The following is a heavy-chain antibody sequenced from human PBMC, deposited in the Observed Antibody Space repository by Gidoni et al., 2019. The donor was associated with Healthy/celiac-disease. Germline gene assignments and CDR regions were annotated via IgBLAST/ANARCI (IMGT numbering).Heavy chain of an antibody. J-gene: IGHJ4*02. CDR1: GGTFSSYA. D-gene: IGHD1-26*01. CDR2: IIPILGIA. CDR3: ARDKGSVGASAVMMDY. Sequence: QVQLVQSGAEVKMPGSSVKVSCKSSGGTFSSYASLWVRQDPGQGLEWLGRIIPILGIANYEQKFQGRVTITADKSTSTAYMELSSLRSEDTAVYYCARDKGSVGASAVMMDYWGQGTLVTVSS. V-gene: IGHV1-69*04.